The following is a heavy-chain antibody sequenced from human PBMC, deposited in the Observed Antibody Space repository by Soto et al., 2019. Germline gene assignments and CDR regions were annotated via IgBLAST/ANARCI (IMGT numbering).Heavy chain of an antibody. J-gene: IGHJ4*02. V-gene: IGHV1-69*06. CDR3: AGATRPGFGVVPENDD. CDR2: IIPIFGTA. CDR1: VCTFSSVA. D-gene: IGHD3-3*01. Sequence: SANASSKSSVCTFSSVASTLVRQAPGQGLEWMGGIIPIFGTANYAQKFQGRFTITADKSTSTAYMELSSMRSEDTAVYYCAGATRPGFGVVPENDDWGQGTLVHVSS.